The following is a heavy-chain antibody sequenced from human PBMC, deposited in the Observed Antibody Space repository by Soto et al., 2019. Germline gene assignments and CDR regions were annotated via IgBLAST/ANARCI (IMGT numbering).Heavy chain of an antibody. CDR2: MNPNSGNT. CDR1: GYTFTSYD. CDR3: ARRGRISRFAFDI. V-gene: IGHV1-8*01. D-gene: IGHD3-3*01. J-gene: IGHJ3*02. Sequence: GASVKVSCKASGYTFTSYDMNWVRQATGQGLEWMGWMNPNSGNTGYAQKFQGRVTMTRNTSISTAYMELSSLRSEDTAVYYCARRGRISRFAFDIWGQGTIVTVSS.